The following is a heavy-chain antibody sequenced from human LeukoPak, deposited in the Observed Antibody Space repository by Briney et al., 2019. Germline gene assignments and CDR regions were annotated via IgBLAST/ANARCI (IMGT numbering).Heavy chain of an antibody. Sequence: GGSLRLSCAASGFTFSSYEMNWVRQAPGKGLEWVSYISSSGSTIYYADSVKGRFTISRDNAKNSLYLQMNSLRAEDTAVYYCARGPSGYCSGGSCWDYYYYYMDVWGKGTTVTVSS. CDR1: GFTFSSYE. J-gene: IGHJ6*03. V-gene: IGHV3-48*03. CDR2: ISSSGSTI. D-gene: IGHD2-15*01. CDR3: ARGPSGYCSGGSCWDYYYYYMDV.